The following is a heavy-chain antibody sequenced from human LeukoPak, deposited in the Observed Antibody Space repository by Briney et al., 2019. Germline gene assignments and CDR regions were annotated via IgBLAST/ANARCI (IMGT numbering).Heavy chain of an antibody. CDR3: AKEIYYDSSAFFDY. D-gene: IGHD3-22*01. CDR2: IGYDGSNK. CDR1: GFTFSSYG. J-gene: IGHJ4*02. Sequence: GGSLRLSCAASGFTFSSYGIHGVRQAPGKGLKGVAVIGYDGSNKYYADSVKGRFTISRDNSKNTLYLQMNSLRTEDTAVYFCAKEIYYDSSAFFDYWGQGTLVTVSA. V-gene: IGHV3-30*18.